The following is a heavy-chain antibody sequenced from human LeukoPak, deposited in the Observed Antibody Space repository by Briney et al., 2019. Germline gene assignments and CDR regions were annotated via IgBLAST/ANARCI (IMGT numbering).Heavy chain of an antibody. D-gene: IGHD2-8*01. V-gene: IGHV3-20*04. CDR3: ARIGYCTNGVCYSYYYYMDV. J-gene: IGHJ6*03. Sequence: GGSLRLSCAASGFTFDDYGMSWVRHAPGKGLEWVSGISWNGGSTVYADSVKGRFTISRDNAKNSLYLQMNSLRAEDTALYYCARIGYCTNGVCYSYYYYMDVWGKGTTVTVSS. CDR1: GFTFDDYG. CDR2: ISWNGGST.